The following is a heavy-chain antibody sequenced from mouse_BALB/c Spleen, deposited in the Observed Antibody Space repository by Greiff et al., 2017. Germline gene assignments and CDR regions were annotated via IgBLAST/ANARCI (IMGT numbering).Heavy chain of an antibody. CDR2: INPYNGDT. CDR3: GKEGYGNPYYYAMDD. J-gene: IGHJ4*01. D-gene: IGHD2-1*01. Sequence: VQLKESGPELVKPGASVKISCKASGYSFTGYFMNWVKQSHGKSLEWIGRINPYNGDTFYNQKFKGKATLTVDKSSSTAHMELLSLTSEDSAVYYCGKEGYGNPYYYAMDDWGQGTSVTVSS. CDR1: GYSFTGYF. V-gene: IGHV1-37*01.